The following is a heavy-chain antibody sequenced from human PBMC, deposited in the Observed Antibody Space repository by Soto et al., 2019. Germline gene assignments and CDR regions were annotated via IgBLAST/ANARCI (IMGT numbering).Heavy chain of an antibody. D-gene: IGHD1-1*01. J-gene: IGHJ6*02. CDR1: GVTFSSYS. Sequence: EVQVVASGGGLVKPGGSLRLSCAASGVTFSSYSMNWVRQAPGQGLEWVSSISFSSNHIYYADSVTGRFTISRANAKNSLSLQMNSPRAEDTAVYYCASLGGKYYAMDVWGQGTTVTVSS. CDR2: ISFSSNHI. V-gene: IGHV3-21*01. CDR3: ASLGGKYYAMDV.